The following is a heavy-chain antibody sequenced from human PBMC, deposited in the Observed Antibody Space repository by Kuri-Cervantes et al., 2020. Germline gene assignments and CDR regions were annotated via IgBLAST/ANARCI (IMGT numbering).Heavy chain of an antibody. CDR2: ISKDGDNK. J-gene: IGHJ4*02. D-gene: IGHD5-12*01. Sequence: GESLKISCIASGFSFNNHAMYWVRQAPGKGLEWVALISKDGDNKYHADSVKGRFTISRDNSKKTLYLQMNSLRAEDTAMYYCARDSGYVGFDYWGQGTLVTVSS. V-gene: IGHV3-30-3*01. CDR3: ARDSGYVGFDY. CDR1: GFSFNNHA.